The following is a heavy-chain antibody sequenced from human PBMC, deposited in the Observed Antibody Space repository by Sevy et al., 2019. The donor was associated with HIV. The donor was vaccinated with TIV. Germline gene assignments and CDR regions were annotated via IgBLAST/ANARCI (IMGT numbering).Heavy chain of an antibody. J-gene: IGHJ6*02. CDR3: AKAQDGSGYSAYGMDV. CDR1: RFTFSSYG. CDR2: ISYDGSNK. V-gene: IGHV3-30*18. D-gene: IGHD3-22*01. Sequence: GGSLRLSCAASRFTFSSYGMHWVRQAPGKGLEWVAVISYDGSNKYGDSVKGRFTISRDNSKNTLYLQMNSLRPEDTAVYSCAKAQDGSGYSAYGMDVWGQGTTVTVSS.